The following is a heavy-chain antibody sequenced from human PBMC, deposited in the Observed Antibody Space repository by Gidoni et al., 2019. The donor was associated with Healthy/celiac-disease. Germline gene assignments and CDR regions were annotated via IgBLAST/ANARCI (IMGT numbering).Heavy chain of an antibody. D-gene: IGHD6-19*01. V-gene: IGHV3-9*01. CDR3: AKDTYSSGWYSFDY. CDR2: ISWNSGSI. Sequence: EVQLVESGGGLVQPGRSLRLSCASSGFTFDEYAMHWVRQAPGKGLEWVSGISWNSGSIGYADSEKGRFTISRDNAKNSLYLQMNSLRAEDTALYYCAKDTYSSGWYSFDYWGQGTLVTVSS. J-gene: IGHJ4*02. CDR1: GFTFDEYA.